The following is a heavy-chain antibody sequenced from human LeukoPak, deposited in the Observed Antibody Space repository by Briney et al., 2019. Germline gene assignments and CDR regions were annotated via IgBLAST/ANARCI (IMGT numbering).Heavy chain of an antibody. CDR3: TRRADQFDY. J-gene: IGHJ4*02. V-gene: IGHV3-23*01. Sequence: TGGSLRLSCAASGFTFSSYAMSWVRQAPGKGLDWVSAISGSGASTYYADSVKGRFTISRDNSKNTLYLQMNSLKTEDTAVYYCTRRADQFDYWGQGTLVTVSS. D-gene: IGHD2-2*01. CDR2: ISGSGAST. CDR1: GFTFSSYA.